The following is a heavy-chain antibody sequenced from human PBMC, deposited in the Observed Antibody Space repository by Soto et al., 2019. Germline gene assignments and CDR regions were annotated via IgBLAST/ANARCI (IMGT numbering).Heavy chain of an antibody. CDR3: VKIGDFRKGCYRESFRL. Sequence: GGSLRLSCAASGFTFSRYGMHWVRQAPGRGLEWVALISYDGNNKFYVDSVKGRFTISRDNSNNTLYLQMNSLRTEDTAVYYCVKIGDFRKGCYRESFRLCGQGPLVTVSS. CDR2: ISYDGNNK. V-gene: IGHV3-30*18. CDR1: GFTFSRYG. J-gene: IGHJ1*01. D-gene: IGHD3-3*01.